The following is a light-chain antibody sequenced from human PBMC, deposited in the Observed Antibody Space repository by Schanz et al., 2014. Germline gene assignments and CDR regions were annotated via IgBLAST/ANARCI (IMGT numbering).Light chain of an antibody. J-gene: IGKJ5*01. CDR3: QQCDKLPRVAIT. CDR1: QSISSW. CDR2: AAS. Sequence: DIQMTQSPSTLSASVGDRVTIACRARQSISSWLAWYPQKPGKAPKLRIYAASSLQSGVPSRFSGSGSGTDFPLTISSLQPEDVATYSCQQCDKLPRVAITVGQGTRLQIK. V-gene: IGKV1-5*01.